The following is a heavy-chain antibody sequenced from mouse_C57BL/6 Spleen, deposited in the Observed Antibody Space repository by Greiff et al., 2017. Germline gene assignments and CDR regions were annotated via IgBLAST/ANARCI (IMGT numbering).Heavy chain of an antibody. CDR1: GFTFSDYY. V-gene: IGHV5-16*01. J-gene: IGHJ4*01. D-gene: IGHD1-1*01. Sequence: DVQLVESEGGLVQPGSSMKLSCTASGFTFSDYYMAWVRQVPEKGLEWVANINYDGSSTYYLDSLKSRFIISRDNAKNILYLQMSSLKSEDTATYYCARGDGNLYAMDYWGQGTSVTVSS. CDR2: INYDGSST. CDR3: ARGDGNLYAMDY.